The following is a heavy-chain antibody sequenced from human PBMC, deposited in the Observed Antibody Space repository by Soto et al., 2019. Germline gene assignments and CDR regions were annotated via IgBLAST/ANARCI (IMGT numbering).Heavy chain of an antibody. CDR3: ARAETPYHPTSGWYASRVTPPDY. J-gene: IGHJ4*02. CDR2: ISYDGSNK. V-gene: IGHV3-30-3*01. Sequence: QVQLVESGGGVVQPGRSLRLSCAASGFTFSSYAMHWVRQAPGKGLEWVAVISYDGSNKYYADSVKGRFTISRDNSKNTLYLQMNSLRAEDTAVYYCARAETPYHPTSGWYASRVTPPDYWGQGTLVTVSS. D-gene: IGHD6-19*01. CDR1: GFTFSSYA.